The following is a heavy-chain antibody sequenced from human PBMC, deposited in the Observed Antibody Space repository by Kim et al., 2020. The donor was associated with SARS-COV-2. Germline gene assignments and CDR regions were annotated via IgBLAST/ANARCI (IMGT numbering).Heavy chain of an antibody. CDR2: ISWNSGSI. D-gene: IGHD7-27*01. CDR1: GFTFDDYD. CDR3: EKDRGGAPRGEFYY. V-gene: IGHV3-9*01. J-gene: IGHJ4*02. Sequence: GGSLRLSCAASGFTFDDYDMHWVRQAPGKGLEWVSGISWNSGSIGYADSVKGRFTISRDNAKNSLYLQMNSLRAEDTALYYCEKDRGGAPRGEFYYWGQ.